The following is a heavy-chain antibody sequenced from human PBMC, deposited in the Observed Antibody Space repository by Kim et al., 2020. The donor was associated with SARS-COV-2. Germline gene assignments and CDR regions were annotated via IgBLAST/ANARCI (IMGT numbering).Heavy chain of an antibody. CDR3: VRKAPLAGEWYFDL. J-gene: IGHJ2*01. CDR2: IHRDASAT. CDR1: GFTFSTYW. Sequence: GGSLRLSCAASGFTFSTYWMHWVRRAPGTGLVWVSRIHRDASATTYADSVQGRFTISRDNSKNMVYLQMNSLRGDDTAMYYCVRKAPLAGEWYFDLWGR. D-gene: IGHD6-19*01. V-gene: IGHV3-74*01.